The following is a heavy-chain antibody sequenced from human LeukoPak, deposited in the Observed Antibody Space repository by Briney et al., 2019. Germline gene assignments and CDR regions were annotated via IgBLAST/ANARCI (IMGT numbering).Heavy chain of an antibody. D-gene: IGHD4-23*01. CDR2: ISYDGSNK. J-gene: IGHJ4*02. V-gene: IGHV3-30-3*01. Sequence: GRSLRLSCAASGFTFSSYAMHWVRQAPGKGLEWVAVISYDGSNKYYADSVKGRFTISRDNSKNTLYLQMNSLRAEDTAVYYCARVISGNPYYFDYWGQGTLVTVSS. CDR1: GFTFSSYA. CDR3: ARVISGNPYYFDY.